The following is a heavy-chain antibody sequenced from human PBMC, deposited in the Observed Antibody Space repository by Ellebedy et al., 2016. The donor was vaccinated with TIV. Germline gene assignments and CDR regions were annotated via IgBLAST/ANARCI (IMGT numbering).Heavy chain of an antibody. V-gene: IGHV1-69*06. CDR2: IMSTFGTT. D-gene: IGHD1-1*01. CDR3: ATGNWKRAFDI. Sequence: ASVKVSCKASGGDFTTHAVSWVRQAPGQGLEWMGGIMSTFGTTDYPQKFQGRVTISADKSTNTAYMHLGSLTPEDTAIYFCATGNWKRAFDIWGQGTVVTVSP. J-gene: IGHJ3*02. CDR1: GGDFTTHA.